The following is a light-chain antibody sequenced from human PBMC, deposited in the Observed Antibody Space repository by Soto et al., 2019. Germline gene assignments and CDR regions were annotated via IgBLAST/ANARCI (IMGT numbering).Light chain of an antibody. CDR3: QHYDNSLPFS. CDR1: QIVSNNN. J-gene: IGKJ3*01. V-gene: IGKV3-20*01. Sequence: EIVLTQSPGTLSLSPGERATLSCRASQIVSNNNVAWYLKQPGQPPRLLIYGASSRATGIPDRFSGSGSGTDFTLTISRLEPEDFAVYYCQHYDNSLPFSFGPGTKVEVK. CDR2: GAS.